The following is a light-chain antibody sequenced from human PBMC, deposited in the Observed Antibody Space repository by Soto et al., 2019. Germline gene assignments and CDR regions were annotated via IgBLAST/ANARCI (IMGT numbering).Light chain of an antibody. CDR2: GTS. CDR3: QQYGSSALT. Sequence: EIVLTQSPGPLSLSPGERATLSCRASQSVSSSYLVWYQQRPGQPPRLLIYGTSNRAAGIPDRFTGTGSGTDFTLTIYRLEPEDSAVYYCQQYGSSALTFGGGTKVEMK. J-gene: IGKJ4*01. V-gene: IGKV3-20*01. CDR1: QSVSSSY.